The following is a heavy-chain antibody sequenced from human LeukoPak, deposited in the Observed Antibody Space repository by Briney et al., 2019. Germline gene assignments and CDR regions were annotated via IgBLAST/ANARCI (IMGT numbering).Heavy chain of an antibody. CDR1: GYIFTDYY. CDR3: ARRAREYSHDAFDI. D-gene: IGHD5-18*01. CDR2: INPNSRGT. V-gene: IGHV1-2*02. J-gene: IGHJ3*02. Sequence: ASVTVSCKASGYIFTDYYMHWVRQAPGQGLEWMGWINPNSRGTDSAQKFQGRFSMTRDTSISTAYMELSRLRSDDTAVYYCARRAREYSHDAFDIWGQGTMVTVSS.